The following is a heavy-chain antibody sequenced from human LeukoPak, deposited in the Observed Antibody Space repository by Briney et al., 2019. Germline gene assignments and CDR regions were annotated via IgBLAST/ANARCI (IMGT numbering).Heavy chain of an antibody. Sequence: PSQTLSLTCTVSGGSISSGGYYWSWIRQHPGKGLEWIGYIYYSGSTYYNPSLKSRVTISVDTSRNQLSLKLSSVTAADTAVYYCARDTYDFWSGYSGYYFDYWGQGTLVTVSS. CDR2: IYYSGST. J-gene: IGHJ4*02. CDR3: ARDTYDFWSGYSGYYFDY. CDR1: GGSISSGGYY. D-gene: IGHD3-3*01. V-gene: IGHV4-31*03.